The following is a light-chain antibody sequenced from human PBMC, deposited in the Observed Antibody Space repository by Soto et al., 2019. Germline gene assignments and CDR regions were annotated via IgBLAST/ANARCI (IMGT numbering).Light chain of an antibody. J-gene: IGLJ2*01. Sequence: QAVVTQPPSASGTPGQRVTISCSGSSSNIGTNTVNWYQHLPGTAPKLLIYTNNQRPSGVPDRLSGAKSGTSASLAIRGLQSEDLADYYCAAWDDSLKSVLFGGGTKVTVL. CDR3: AAWDDSLKSVL. CDR2: TNN. CDR1: SSNIGTNT. V-gene: IGLV1-44*01.